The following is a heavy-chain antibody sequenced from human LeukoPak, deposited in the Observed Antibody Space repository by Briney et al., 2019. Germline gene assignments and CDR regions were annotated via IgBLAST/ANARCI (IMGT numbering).Heavy chain of an antibody. J-gene: IGHJ4*02. CDR1: GFTFSSYS. V-gene: IGHV3-21*01. CDR2: ISSSSSYI. D-gene: IGHD3-16*01. Sequence: GGSLRLSCAASGFTFSSYSMNWVRQAPGKGLEWVSSISSSSSYIYYADSVKGRFAISRDNAKNSLYLQMNSLRAEDTAVYYCARSLGLRYYFDYRGQGTLVTVSS. CDR3: ARSLGLRYYFDY.